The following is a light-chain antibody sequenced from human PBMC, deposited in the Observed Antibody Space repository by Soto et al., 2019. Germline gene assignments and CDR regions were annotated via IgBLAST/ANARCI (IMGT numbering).Light chain of an antibody. CDR2: GAS. CDR1: QSLTNSF. CDR3: QQRSDWQVT. Sequence: EFVLTQSPGTLSLSPGEGATLSCRASQSLTNSFIAWYQQKPGQAPRLLIYGASTRATVIPARFSGSGSGTDFTLTISSLEPEDFAVYYCQQRSDWQVTFGQGTRLEI. J-gene: IGKJ5*01. V-gene: IGKV3D-20*02.